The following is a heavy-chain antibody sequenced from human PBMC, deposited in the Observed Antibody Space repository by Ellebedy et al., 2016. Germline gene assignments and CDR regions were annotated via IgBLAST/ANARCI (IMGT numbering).Heavy chain of an antibody. D-gene: IGHD6-13*01. J-gene: IGHJ3*02. CDR3: ARDPGIAAAGQSFVGVAFDI. CDR1: KFPFSNFG. CDR2: IWYDGSKQ. Sequence: GGSLRLSCATSKFPFSNFGMQWVRQAPGKGLEWVAVIWYDGSKQYYGDSVKGRFTISRDNSKNTLYLQMNSLRAEDTAVYYCARDPGIAAAGQSFVGVAFDIWGQGTMVTVSS. V-gene: IGHV3-33*01.